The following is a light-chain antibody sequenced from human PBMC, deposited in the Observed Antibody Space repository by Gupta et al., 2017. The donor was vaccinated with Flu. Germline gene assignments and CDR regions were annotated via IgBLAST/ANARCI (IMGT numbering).Light chain of an antibody. CDR1: SSDVGGSDY. V-gene: IGLV2-14*01. Sequence: QSALTQPASVSGSPGQSITISCTGTSSDVGGSDYVSWYQQHPDKAPKLIIYDVTNRTSGVSSRFSGSKSGNTASLTISGLQAEDETDYYCSSYTSTSTFYVFGTGTKVTVL. CDR2: DVT. CDR3: SSYTSTSTFYV. J-gene: IGLJ1*01.